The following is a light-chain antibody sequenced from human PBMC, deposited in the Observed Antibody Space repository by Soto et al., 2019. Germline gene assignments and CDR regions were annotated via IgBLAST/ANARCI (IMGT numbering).Light chain of an antibody. CDR3: QQRYSWPLS. Sequence: IVLTQSPATLSLSPGERATLSCRASQGVVNHLDWFEQKPGQAPRLLIYETSNRATGIPARFSGSGYGTDFTLTISSLEPEDFAVYYCQQRYSWPLSFGGGTKVEIK. CDR2: ETS. CDR1: QGVVNH. J-gene: IGKJ4*01. V-gene: IGKV3-11*01.